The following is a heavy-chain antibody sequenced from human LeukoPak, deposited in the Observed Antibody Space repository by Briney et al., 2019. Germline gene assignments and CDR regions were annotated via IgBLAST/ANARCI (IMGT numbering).Heavy chain of an antibody. CDR3: AKECSGSYYYYYYGMDV. D-gene: IGHD3-10*02. CDR2: ISYDGSNN. CDR1: GFTFSSYG. J-gene: IGHJ6*04. Sequence: GRSLGLSCAASGFTFSSYGMHWVRQAPGKGLEWVAVISYDGSNNYYADSVKGRFTISRDNSKNTLYLQMNSLRAEDTAVYYCAKECSGSYYYYYYGMDVWGKGTTVTVSS. V-gene: IGHV3-30*18.